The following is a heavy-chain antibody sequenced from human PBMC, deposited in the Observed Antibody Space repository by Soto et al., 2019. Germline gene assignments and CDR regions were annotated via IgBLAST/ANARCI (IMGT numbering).Heavy chain of an antibody. J-gene: IGHJ4*02. CDR3: ASTGYSSSWYFDY. D-gene: IGHD6-13*01. CDR2: ISYDGSNK. Sequence: GGSLRLSCAAAGFTFSSYGMHWVRKAPGKGLEWVAVISYDGSNKYYADSVKGRFTISRDNSKNTLYLQMNSLRAEDTAVYYCASTGYSSSWYFDYWGQGTLVTVSS. CDR1: GFTFSSYG. V-gene: IGHV3-30*03.